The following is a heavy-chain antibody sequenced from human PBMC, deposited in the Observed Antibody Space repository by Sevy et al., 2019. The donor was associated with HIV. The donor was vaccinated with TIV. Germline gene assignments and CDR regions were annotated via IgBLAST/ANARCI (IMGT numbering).Heavy chain of an antibody. J-gene: IGHJ3*02. D-gene: IGHD2-15*01. CDR1: DFSIRSGYY. Sequence: SETLSLTCAVSDFSIRSGYYWAWIRQPPGMGLEWIGSVYQSGSTHYNPSLKSRVTISVDTSKTHFSLKLDSVTAADTAVYYCARQGYFYTDAFDIWGQWTMVTVSS. V-gene: IGHV4-38-2*01. CDR3: ARQGYFYTDAFDI. CDR2: VYQSGST.